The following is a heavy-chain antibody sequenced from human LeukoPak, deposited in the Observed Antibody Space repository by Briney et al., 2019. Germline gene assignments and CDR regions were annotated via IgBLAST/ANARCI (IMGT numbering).Heavy chain of an antibody. CDR3: AREGGPYRPLDY. Sequence: SGTLSLTCGVSGGSITNTNYWTWVRQPPGKGLEWIGEINLQGSTNYNPSLMGRVAIAVDTSENHISLQLTSVTAADTAVYYCAREGGPYRPLDYSGQGTLVTVSS. J-gene: IGHJ4*02. CDR2: INLQGST. V-gene: IGHV4-4*02. CDR1: GGSITNTNY.